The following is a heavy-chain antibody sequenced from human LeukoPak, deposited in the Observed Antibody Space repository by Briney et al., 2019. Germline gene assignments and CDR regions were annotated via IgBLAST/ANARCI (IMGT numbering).Heavy chain of an antibody. CDR2: IKQDGSEK. V-gene: IGHV3-7*01. J-gene: IGHJ4*02. D-gene: IGHD3-3*01. Sequence: GGSLRLSCAASGFTFSSYWMSWVRQAPGKGLEWVANIKQDGSEKYYGDSVKGRFTISRDNAKNSLYLQMNSLRAEDTAVYYCARAKQYYDFWSGYYYFDYWGRGTLVTVSS. CDR1: GFTFSSYW. CDR3: ARAKQYYDFWSGYYYFDY.